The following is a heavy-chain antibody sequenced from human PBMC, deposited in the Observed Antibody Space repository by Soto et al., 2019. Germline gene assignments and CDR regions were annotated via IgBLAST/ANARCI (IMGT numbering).Heavy chain of an antibody. CDR3: AKKGLGSLATYCTTGDCHYAFDV. CDR1: GFTFYNYA. V-gene: IGHV3-23*01. CDR2: ISGGGDGT. Sequence: EVHLLESGGGLVRPGGSLRLSCAASGFTFYNYAMNWVHQAPGKGLEWVSTISGGGDGTYYADSVKGRFTISRDNSRNTVYLQMISLRAEDTAVYYCAKKGLGSLATYCTTGDCHYAFDVWGQGTLVTVSS. J-gene: IGHJ3*01. D-gene: IGHD2-8*01.